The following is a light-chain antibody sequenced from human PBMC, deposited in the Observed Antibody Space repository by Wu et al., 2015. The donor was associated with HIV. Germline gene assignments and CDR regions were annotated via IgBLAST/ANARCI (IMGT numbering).Light chain of an antibody. Sequence: SCRASQSVASFLAWYQQKPGQAPRLLIYDASNRATGIPARFSGSGSGTDFTLTIGSLEPEDFAVYYCQQRRYWPLYTFGQGTKLEIK. CDR3: QQRRYWPLYT. J-gene: IGKJ2*01. CDR1: QSVASF. CDR2: DAS. V-gene: IGKV3-11*01.